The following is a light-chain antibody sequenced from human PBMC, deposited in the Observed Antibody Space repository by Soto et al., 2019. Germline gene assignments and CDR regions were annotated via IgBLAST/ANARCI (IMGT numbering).Light chain of an antibody. CDR2: VNTDGSH. Sequence: QPVLTQSPSASASLGASVKLTCTLSSGHSNFAIAWLQQQPDRGPRYLMKVNTDGSHDKGDGIPDRFSGSTSGAERYLTISSLQSEDEAVHYCQTWGTGTHVVLGGGTKLTLL. V-gene: IGLV4-69*01. CDR3: QTWGTGTHVV. CDR1: SGHSNFA. J-gene: IGLJ2*01.